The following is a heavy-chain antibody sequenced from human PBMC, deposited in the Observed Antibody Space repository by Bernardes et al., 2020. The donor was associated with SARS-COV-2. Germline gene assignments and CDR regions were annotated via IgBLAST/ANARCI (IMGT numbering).Heavy chain of an antibody. D-gene: IGHD3-16*02. V-gene: IGHV2-5*02. CDR3: AHSSFGGVIVMFDY. Sequence: SGHTLVQPTQSLTLTCTFSVFSLNLSGVGVGWIRQPPGKALEWLAPIYWDDDKRYSPSLKSRLTITKDTSKNQVVLTMTNMDPADTATYYCAHSSFGGVIVMFDYWGQGTLVTVSS. J-gene: IGHJ4*02. CDR2: IYWDDDK. CDR1: VFSLNLSGVG.